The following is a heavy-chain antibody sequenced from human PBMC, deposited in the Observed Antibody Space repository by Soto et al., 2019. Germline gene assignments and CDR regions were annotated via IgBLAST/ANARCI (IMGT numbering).Heavy chain of an antibody. Sequence: QVQLVQSGAEAKKPGSAVKVSCKASGGTFSDYSISWVRQAPGQGLEWMGGIIPFFGTTNYAQRFQDRITITADESTATVYMGLRSMKSEDTAVSYCAKGRLTPCRYCIRISCSYYYNYGMDVWGQGTTVTVSS. CDR1: GGTFSDYS. V-gene: IGHV1-69*12. CDR2: IIPFFGTT. CDR3: AKGRLTPCRYCIRISCSYYYNYGMDV. D-gene: IGHD2-2*01. J-gene: IGHJ6*02.